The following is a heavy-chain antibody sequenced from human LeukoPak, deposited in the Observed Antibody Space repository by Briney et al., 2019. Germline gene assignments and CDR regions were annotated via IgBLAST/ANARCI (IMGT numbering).Heavy chain of an antibody. CDR3: ASYCSGGSCYGALSN. J-gene: IGHJ4*02. CDR1: GFTFRGYA. CDR2: ISGSGGST. V-gene: IGHV3-23*01. Sequence: GGSLRLSCAASGFTFRGYAMSWVRQAPGKGLEWVSAISGSGGSTYYADYVKGRFTISRDNSKNTLYLQMNSLRAEDTAVYYCASYCSGGSCYGALSNWGQGTLVTVSS. D-gene: IGHD2-15*01.